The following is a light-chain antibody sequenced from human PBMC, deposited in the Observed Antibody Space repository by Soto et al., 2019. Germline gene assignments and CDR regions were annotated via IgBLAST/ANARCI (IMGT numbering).Light chain of an antibody. CDR1: QGISSY. CDR3: QQSYSMTT. CDR2: TAS. Sequence: DIQMTQSPSSLSASVEDRVTITCRASQGISSYLNWYQQKPGKAPKLLIYTASNLQSGVPSRFSGSGSGTDFTLTINSLQPEDFATYYCQQSYSMTTFGGGTKVEIK. J-gene: IGKJ4*01. V-gene: IGKV1-39*01.